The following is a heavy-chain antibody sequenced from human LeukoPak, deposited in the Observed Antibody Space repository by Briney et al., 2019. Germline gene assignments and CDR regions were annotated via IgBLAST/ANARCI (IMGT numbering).Heavy chain of an antibody. D-gene: IGHD3-22*01. Sequence: PGGSLRLSCAASGFPFSGYAMSWLRQAPGKGLEWVSAVSGSGSTTYYADSVKGRFTISRDNSKNTLYLQMNSLGAEDTAVYYCAQSDYYDSSGLQSSFEYWGQGTLATVSS. V-gene: IGHV3-23*01. J-gene: IGHJ4*02. CDR2: VSGSGSTT. CDR1: GFPFSGYA. CDR3: AQSDYYDSSGLQSSFEY.